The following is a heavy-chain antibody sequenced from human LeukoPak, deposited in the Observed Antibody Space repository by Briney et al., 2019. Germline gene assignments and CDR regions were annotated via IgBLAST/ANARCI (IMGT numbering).Heavy chain of an antibody. Sequence: SETLSLTCTVSGGSISSYHWGWIRQPPGKGLEWIGHLFQNGRTDYDPSLKSRVSISVDTSENQFSLKLSSVTAADTAVYYCARARESGVFDYWGQGTPVTVSS. J-gene: IGHJ4*02. CDR2: LFQNGRT. CDR3: ARARESGVFDY. CDR1: GGSISSYH. V-gene: IGHV4-59*12. D-gene: IGHD3-10*01.